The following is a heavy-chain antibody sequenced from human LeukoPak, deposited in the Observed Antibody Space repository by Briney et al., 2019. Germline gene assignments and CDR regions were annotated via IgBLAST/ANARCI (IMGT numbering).Heavy chain of an antibody. CDR1: GGSISSYY. D-gene: IGHD3-10*01. Sequence: SETLSLTCTVSGGSISSYYWSWLRQPAGKGLEWIGRIYTSGSTNYNPSLKSRVTMSVDTSKNQFSLKLSSVTAADTAGYYCAVGVLWFGELFGYWGQGTLVTVSS. V-gene: IGHV4-4*07. CDR3: AVGVLWFGELFGY. J-gene: IGHJ4*02. CDR2: IYTSGST.